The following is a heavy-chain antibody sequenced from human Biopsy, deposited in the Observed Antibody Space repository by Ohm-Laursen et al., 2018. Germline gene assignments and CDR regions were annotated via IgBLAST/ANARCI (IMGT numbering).Heavy chain of an antibody. Sequence: GSLRLSCAASGLRFSMNAMSWVRQAPGKGLEWVSAIGGSGGGTYYADSVKGRFTISRDDSKNTVYLQMNSLRVEDRAVYYCARPMARVVAYGMDVWGQGTTVTVSS. CDR1: GLRFSMNA. V-gene: IGHV3-23*01. J-gene: IGHJ6*02. CDR3: ARPMARVVAYGMDV. D-gene: IGHD3-10*01. CDR2: IGGSGGGT.